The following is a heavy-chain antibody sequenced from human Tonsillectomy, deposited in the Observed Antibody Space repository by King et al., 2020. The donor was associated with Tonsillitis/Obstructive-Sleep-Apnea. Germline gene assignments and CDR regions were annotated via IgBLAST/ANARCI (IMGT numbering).Heavy chain of an antibody. Sequence: VQLQQWGAGLLKPSETLSLTCAVYGGSFSNYYWTWLRQPPGKGLEWIGEINHSGSTNYNPSLKSRVTISVDTSKNQFSLKLSSVTAADTAVYYCARGPRLEPPYYYYYYMDVWGKGTTVTVSS. J-gene: IGHJ6*03. V-gene: IGHV4-34*01. D-gene: IGHD3-3*01. CDR3: ARGPRLEPPYYYYYYMDV. CDR1: GGSFSNYY. CDR2: INHSGST.